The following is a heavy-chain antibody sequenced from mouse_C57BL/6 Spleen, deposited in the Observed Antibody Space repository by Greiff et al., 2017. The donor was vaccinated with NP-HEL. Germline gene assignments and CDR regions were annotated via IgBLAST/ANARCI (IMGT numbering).Heavy chain of an antibody. CDR3: ARTGLRYAMDY. J-gene: IGHJ4*01. Sequence: EVQLQESGPELVKPGASVKISCKASGYSFTGYYMNWVKQSPEKSLEWIGEINPSTGGTTYNQKFKAKATLTVDKSSSTAYMQLKSLTSEDSAVYYCARTGLRYAMDYWGQGTSVTVSS. V-gene: IGHV1-42*01. CDR1: GYSFTGYY. D-gene: IGHD2-4*01. CDR2: INPSTGGT.